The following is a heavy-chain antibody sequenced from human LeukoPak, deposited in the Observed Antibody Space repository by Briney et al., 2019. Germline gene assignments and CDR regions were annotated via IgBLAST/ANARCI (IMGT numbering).Heavy chain of an antibody. D-gene: IGHD3-22*01. CDR1: GGSISSYY. J-gene: IGHJ3*02. CDR2: ISYSGST. CDR3: ARSLLTYYFDSNFHYPDAFDI. V-gene: IGHV4-59*08. Sequence: SETLSLTCTVSGGSISSYYWSWIRQPPGKGLEWIGYISYSGSTNYNPSLKSRVSISVDTSKNQFSLKLSSVTAADTAVYYCARSLLTYYFDSNFHYPDAFDIWGQGTMVTVSS.